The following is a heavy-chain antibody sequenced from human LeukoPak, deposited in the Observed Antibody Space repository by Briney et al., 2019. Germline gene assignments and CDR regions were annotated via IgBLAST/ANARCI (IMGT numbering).Heavy chain of an antibody. J-gene: IGHJ3*02. D-gene: IGHD6-19*01. CDR1: GYTFTDYY. Sequence: ASVKVSCKASGYTFTDYYLHWVRQAPGQGLEWMGWINTNTGNPTYAQGFTGRFVFSLDTSVSTAYLQISSLKAEDTAVYYCARDIYSSGWYPTDAFDIWGQGTMVTVSS. CDR2: INTNTGNP. CDR3: ARDIYSSGWYPTDAFDI. V-gene: IGHV7-4-1*02.